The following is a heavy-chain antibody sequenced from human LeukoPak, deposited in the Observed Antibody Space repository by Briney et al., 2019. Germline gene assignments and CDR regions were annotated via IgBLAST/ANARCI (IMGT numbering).Heavy chain of an antibody. CDR3: AHRRSGYNWNHGDFDY. CDR2: IYWDDDK. CDR1: GFSRSTSGVG. D-gene: IGHD1-14*01. J-gene: IGHJ4*02. V-gene: IGHV2-5*02. Sequence: SGPTLRKPTQTLTLTCSFSGFSRSTSGVGVGWIRQSPGKALEWLALIYWDDDKRYSPSLRTRLTIVKDTSNNQVVLIMTNVDPADTATYYCAHRRSGYNWNHGDFDYWGQGNLVTVSS.